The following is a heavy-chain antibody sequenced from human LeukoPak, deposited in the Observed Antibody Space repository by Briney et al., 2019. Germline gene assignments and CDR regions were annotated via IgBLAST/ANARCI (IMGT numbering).Heavy chain of an antibody. CDR2: IRSKANSYAT. D-gene: IGHD3-10*01. V-gene: IGHV3-73*01. CDR3: ARGFRGVITRLIDY. CDR1: GFTFSGSA. Sequence: GGSLRLSCAASGFTFSGSAMHWVRQASGKGLEWVGRIRSKANSYATAYAASVKGRFTISRDDSKNTAYLQMNSLKTEDTAVYYCARGFRGVITRLIDYWGQGTLVTVSS. J-gene: IGHJ4*02.